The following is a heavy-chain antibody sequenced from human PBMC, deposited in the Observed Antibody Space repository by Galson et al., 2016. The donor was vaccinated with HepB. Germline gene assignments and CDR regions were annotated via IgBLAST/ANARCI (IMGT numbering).Heavy chain of an antibody. CDR1: GDSVSSGTYY. CDR3: ARQVIRGLSGFDY. D-gene: IGHD3-10*01. V-gene: IGHV4-61*01. CDR2: IYYSGSA. J-gene: IGHJ4*02. Sequence: SETLSLTCTVSGDSVSSGTYYWTWIRQSPEKGLEWIGCIYYSGSANYNPSLKSRVTISVDTAKNPFSLKLNSVTAADTAVYYCARQVIRGLSGFDYWGQGALVTVSS.